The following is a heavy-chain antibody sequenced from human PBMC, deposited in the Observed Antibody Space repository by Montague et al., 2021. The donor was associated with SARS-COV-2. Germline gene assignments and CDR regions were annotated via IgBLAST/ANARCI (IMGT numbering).Heavy chain of an antibody. J-gene: IGHJ3*02. Sequence: SETLSLTCTVSGGSIESGNWWSWIRQPPGKGLEWIGYIYYSGSINYNPSLKSRLTIPVDTSKNHFSLRLSSVTAADSAVFYCAGWGLNNALDIWGLGTMITISS. V-gene: IGHV4-59*08. D-gene: IGHD1/OR15-1a*01. CDR3: AGWGLNNALDI. CDR2: IYYSGSI. CDR1: GGSIESGNW.